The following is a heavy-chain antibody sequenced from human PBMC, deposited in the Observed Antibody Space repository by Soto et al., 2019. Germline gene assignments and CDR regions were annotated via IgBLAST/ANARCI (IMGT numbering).Heavy chain of an antibody. D-gene: IGHD3-16*02. CDR3: ARVINSYGGVVECDAFDV. V-gene: IGHV2-5*02. Sequence: QITLTESGPMLMKPTQTLTLTCTFSGFSLTPDRVGVGWIRQPPGKALEWLAVIYWDDDKRYSPSQKSRLTITKDNSKNQVVLTMTNMDPVDTGTYYCARVINSYGGVVECDAFDVWGQGTMVTVSS. CDR1: GFSLTPDRVG. J-gene: IGHJ3*01. CDR2: IYWDDDK.